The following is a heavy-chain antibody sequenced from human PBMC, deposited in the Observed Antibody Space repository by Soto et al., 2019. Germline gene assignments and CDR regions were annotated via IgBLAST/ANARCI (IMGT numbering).Heavy chain of an antibody. J-gene: IGHJ3*02. Sequence: GGSLRLSCAASGFTFSSYAMSWVRQAPGKGLEWVSAISGSGGNTYYADSVKGRFTISRDNSKNTLYLQMNSLRAEDTAVYYCAKMDGSGSSADAFDIWGQGTMVTVSS. CDR3: AKMDGSGSSADAFDI. CDR1: GFTFSSYA. V-gene: IGHV3-23*01. D-gene: IGHD3-10*01. CDR2: ISGSGGNT.